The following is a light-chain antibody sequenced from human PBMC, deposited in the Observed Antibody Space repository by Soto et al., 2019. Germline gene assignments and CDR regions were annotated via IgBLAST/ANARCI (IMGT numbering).Light chain of an antibody. Sequence: EIVLTQSPGTLSLSPGERAALSCRASQSVSSAYLAWYQQIPGQAPRLLIYGASSRATGIPDRFSGSGSGTYFTLTISGLEPEDFAVYYCQQSGSSFYTFGQGTKLKIK. CDR2: GAS. J-gene: IGKJ2*01. CDR3: QQSGSSFYT. CDR1: QSVSSAY. V-gene: IGKV3-20*01.